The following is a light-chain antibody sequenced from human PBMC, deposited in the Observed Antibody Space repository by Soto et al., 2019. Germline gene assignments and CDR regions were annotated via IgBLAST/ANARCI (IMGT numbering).Light chain of an antibody. CDR3: QQANSFPLT. V-gene: IGKV1-5*03. CDR1: QSISSC. J-gene: IGKJ4*01. CDR2: KAS. Sequence: DIQMTQSPSTLSGSVGDRVTITCRASQSISSCLAWYQQKPGKAPKLLIYKASSLESGVPSRFSGSGSGTEFTLTISSLQLEDFATYSCQQANSFPLTFGGGTTVDIK.